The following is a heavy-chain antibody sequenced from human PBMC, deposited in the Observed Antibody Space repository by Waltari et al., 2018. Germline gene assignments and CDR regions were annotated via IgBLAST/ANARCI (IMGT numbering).Heavy chain of an antibody. D-gene: IGHD1-26*01. Sequence: QLQLQESGPGLVKPSETLSLTCTVSRGSISTTSYYWGWIRQAQGKGLEWIGSIYYSGSTYYSPSLKSRVTMSVDTSKTQFSLKLSSVTAADTAVYYCASHRNKWDRYYFDNWGQGTLVTVSS. CDR1: RGSISTTSYY. V-gene: IGHV4-39*01. J-gene: IGHJ4*02. CDR3: ASHRNKWDRYYFDN. CDR2: IYYSGST.